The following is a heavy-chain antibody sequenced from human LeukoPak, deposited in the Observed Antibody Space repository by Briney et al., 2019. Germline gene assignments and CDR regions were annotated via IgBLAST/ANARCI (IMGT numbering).Heavy chain of an antibody. CDR2: IYSGGST. CDR1: GFAVSSNY. D-gene: IGHD3-10*01. V-gene: IGHV3-53*01. J-gene: IGHJ4*02. Sequence: GGSLRLSCAASGFAVSSNYMSWVRQAPGKGLEWASVIYSGGSTYYADSVKGRFTISRDNSKNTLYLQMNSLRAEDTAVYYCARDYYGSGSYYYWGQGTLVTVSS. CDR3: ARDYYGSGSYYY.